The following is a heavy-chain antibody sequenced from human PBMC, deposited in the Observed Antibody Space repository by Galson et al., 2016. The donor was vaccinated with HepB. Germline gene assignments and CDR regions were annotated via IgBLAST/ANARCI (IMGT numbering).Heavy chain of an antibody. CDR1: GFSLNTNTMC. D-gene: IGHD2/OR15-2a*01. CDR3: ARTIVSYNLYYMDV. V-gene: IGHV2-70*01. CDR2: IDWGDDK. Sequence: PALVTPTQALTLTCTFSGFSLNTNTMCVSWIRQPPGKAPEWLALIDWGDDKYYNTSLKTRLTISKDTAKNQVGLRMTNMDPMDTATYYCARTIVSYNLYYMDVWGRGTTVTVSS. J-gene: IGHJ6*03.